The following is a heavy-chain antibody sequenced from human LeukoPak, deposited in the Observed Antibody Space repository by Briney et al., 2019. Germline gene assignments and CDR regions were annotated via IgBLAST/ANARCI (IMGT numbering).Heavy chain of an antibody. Sequence: PSETLSLTCAVSGYSISSGYYWGWIRQPPGKGLEWIGSIYHSGSTYYNPSLTSRVTISVDTSKNQFSLKLSSVTAADTAVYYCARHRRIVVVPAAGGLWFDPWGQGTLVTVSS. CDR1: GYSISSGYY. D-gene: IGHD2-2*01. J-gene: IGHJ5*02. CDR3: ARHRRIVVVPAAGGLWFDP. CDR2: IYHSGST. V-gene: IGHV4-38-2*01.